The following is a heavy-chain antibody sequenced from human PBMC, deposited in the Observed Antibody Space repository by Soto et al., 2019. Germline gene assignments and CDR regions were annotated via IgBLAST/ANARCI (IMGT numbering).Heavy chain of an antibody. J-gene: IGHJ6*02. CDR2: ISRTSSTI. CDR3: AKFYAAIYYYGLDV. Sequence: GGSLRLSCAASGFLFSSFDMTWVRQAPGKGLEWVSYISRTSSTIYYADSVKGRFTISRDNANNSLYLQMNSLRAEVTAVYYCAKFYAAIYYYGLDVWGQGTTVTVS. V-gene: IGHV3-48*01. CDR1: GFLFSSFD. D-gene: IGHD2-2*01.